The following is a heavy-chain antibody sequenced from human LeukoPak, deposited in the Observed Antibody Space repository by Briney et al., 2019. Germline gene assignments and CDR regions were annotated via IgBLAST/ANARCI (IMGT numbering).Heavy chain of an antibody. CDR3: AKLNSGYSIYFDY. Sequence: SVKVSCQASGGTFSSYAISWVRQAPGQGLEWMGRVIPILGIANYAQEFQGRVTITADKSTSTAYMELSSLRSEDMAVYCCAKLNSGYSIYFDYWGQGTQVTVSS. D-gene: IGHD3-22*01. CDR1: GGTFSSYA. V-gene: IGHV1-69*04. CDR2: VIPILGIA. J-gene: IGHJ4*02.